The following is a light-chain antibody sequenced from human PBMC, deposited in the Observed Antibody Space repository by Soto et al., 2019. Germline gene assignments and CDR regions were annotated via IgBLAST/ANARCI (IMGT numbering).Light chain of an antibody. Sequence: EIVLTQGPCTRASSPGERATLSSRASQSVSSLYLAWYQQKPGQAPRLLIYAASSRATGIPDRFSGSGSGTDFTLTISRLEPEDFAVYYCQQYGSSPFTFGRGTRLEIK. CDR2: AAS. V-gene: IGKV3-20*01. CDR1: QSVSSLY. J-gene: IGKJ5*01. CDR3: QQYGSSPFT.